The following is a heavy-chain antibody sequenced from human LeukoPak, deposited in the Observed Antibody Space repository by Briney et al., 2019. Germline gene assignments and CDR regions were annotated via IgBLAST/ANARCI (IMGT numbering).Heavy chain of an antibody. CDR1: GFTFSSYG. D-gene: IGHD2-15*01. V-gene: IGHV3-30*02. Sequence: PGGSLRLSCAASGFTFSSYGMHWVRQAPGKGLEWVAFIRYDGSNKYYADSVKGRFTISRDNSKNTLYMQMNSLRAEDTAVYYCAKDHSMGGPGDAFDIWGQGTMVTVSS. J-gene: IGHJ3*02. CDR2: IRYDGSNK. CDR3: AKDHSMGGPGDAFDI.